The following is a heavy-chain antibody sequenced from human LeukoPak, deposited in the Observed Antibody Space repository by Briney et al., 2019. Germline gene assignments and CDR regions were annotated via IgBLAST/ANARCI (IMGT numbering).Heavy chain of an antibody. V-gene: IGHV3-74*01. CDR1: GFTFSSYW. CDR3: ARDLLPLRYYYYYGMDV. D-gene: IGHD4-17*01. CDR2: INSDGSST. J-gene: IGHJ6*02. Sequence: GRSLRLSCAASGFTFSSYWMHWVRQAPGKGLVWVSSINSDGSSTSYADSVKGRFTISRDNAKNTLYLQMNSLRAEDTAVYYCARDLLPLRYYYYYGMDVWGQGTTVTVSS.